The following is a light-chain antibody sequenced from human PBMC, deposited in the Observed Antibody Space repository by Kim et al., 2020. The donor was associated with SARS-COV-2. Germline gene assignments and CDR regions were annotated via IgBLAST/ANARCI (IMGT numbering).Light chain of an antibody. CDR2: GNS. J-gene: IGLJ1*01. Sequence: PGQRVTISCTGSSSNIGAGFDVHWYQQLPGTAPKLLIYGNSNRPSGVPDRFSGSRSDTSASLAITGLQAEDEADYYCQSYDTNFYVFGAGTKVTVL. CDR3: QSYDTNFYV. CDR1: SSNIGAGFD. V-gene: IGLV1-40*01.